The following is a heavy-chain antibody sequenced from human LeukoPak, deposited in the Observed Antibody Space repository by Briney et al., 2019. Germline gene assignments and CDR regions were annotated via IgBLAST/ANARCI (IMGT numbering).Heavy chain of an antibody. CDR1: GFSISDYW. D-gene: IGHD6-6*01. CDR3: ARDIGLRKTAPPGWFDP. J-gene: IGHJ5*02. Sequence: GGSLRLSCAASGFSISDYWMSWVRQAPGKGLEWVANIKQDGSEKYFVDSVKGRFTISRDNANNSLYLQMNSLRADDTAVYYCARDIGLRKTAPPGWFDPWGQGALVTVSS. CDR2: IKQDGSEK. V-gene: IGHV3-7*01.